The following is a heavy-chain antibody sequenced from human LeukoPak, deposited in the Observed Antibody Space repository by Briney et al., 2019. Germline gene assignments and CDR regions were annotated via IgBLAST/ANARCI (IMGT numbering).Heavy chain of an antibody. CDR2: FDPEDGET. J-gene: IGHJ4*02. D-gene: IGHD3-10*01. V-gene: IGHV1-24*01. CDR3: ATRGSGSYHYRFGY. Sequence: ASVKVSCKVSGYTLTELSMHWVRQAPGKGLEWMGGFDPEDGETVYAQKFQGRVTMTEDTSTDTAYMELSSLRSEDTAVYYCATRGSGSYHYRFGYWGQGTLVTVSS. CDR1: GYTLTELS.